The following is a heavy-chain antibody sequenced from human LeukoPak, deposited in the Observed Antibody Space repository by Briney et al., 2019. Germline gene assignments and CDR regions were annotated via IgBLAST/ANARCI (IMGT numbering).Heavy chain of an antibody. CDR3: AKDRGYNSGRGPIDS. V-gene: IGHV3-30*02. CDR2: IWYDASNK. Sequence: PGGSLRLSCAASGISFRSYGMHWVRQAPGKGLEWVTFIWYDASNKYYAESVKGRFTISRDNSRNTVFLQMSSLRTEDTAVYYCAKDRGYNSGRGPIDSWGQGTLVTVSS. D-gene: IGHD6-19*01. J-gene: IGHJ4*02. CDR1: GISFRSYG.